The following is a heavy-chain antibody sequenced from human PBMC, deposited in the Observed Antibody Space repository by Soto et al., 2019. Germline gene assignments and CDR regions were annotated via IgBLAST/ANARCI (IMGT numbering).Heavy chain of an antibody. D-gene: IGHD2-21*02. Sequence: QVQLVQSGAEVKKPGASVKVSCKASGYTFTSYAMHWVRQAPGQRLEWMGWINAGNGNTKYSQKFQGRVTITRETSASTAYMERRRLRSEDTAVYYCARLLCGGDCYSDYWGQGTLVTVSS. V-gene: IGHV1-3*01. J-gene: IGHJ4*02. CDR2: INAGNGNT. CDR3: ARLLCGGDCYSDY. CDR1: GYTFTSYA.